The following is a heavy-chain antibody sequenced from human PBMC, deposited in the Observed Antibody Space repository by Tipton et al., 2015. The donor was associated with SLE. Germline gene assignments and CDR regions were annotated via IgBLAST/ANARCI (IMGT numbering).Heavy chain of an antibody. V-gene: IGHV3-23*01. CDR3: ARDGTGFGDDGVFDI. J-gene: IGHJ3*02. CDR1: GFTFSSYA. CDR2: ISGSGGST. Sequence: SLRLSCAASGFTFSSYAMSWVRQAPGKGLEWVSAISGSGGSTYYADSVKGRFTISRDNAKNSLFLQMNSLRAEDTAVFYCARDGTGFGDDGVFDIWGQGTMVTVSS. D-gene: IGHD2-21*02.